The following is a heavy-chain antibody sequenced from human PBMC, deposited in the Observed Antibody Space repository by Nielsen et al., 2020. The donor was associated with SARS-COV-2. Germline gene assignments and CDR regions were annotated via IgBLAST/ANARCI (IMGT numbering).Heavy chain of an antibody. D-gene: IGHD2-21*01. V-gene: IGHV3-11*05. Sequence: GGSLRLSCEGSGFTFSEFYMSWIRQAPGKGLEWITHMSRSGARTKSADSVKGRFTISRDNAKNSVYLQMSSLRPDDTAVYYCARVARGETGFDAFDIWGQGTMVTVSS. CDR1: GFTFSEFY. CDR3: ARVARGETGFDAFDI. J-gene: IGHJ3*02. CDR2: MSRSGART.